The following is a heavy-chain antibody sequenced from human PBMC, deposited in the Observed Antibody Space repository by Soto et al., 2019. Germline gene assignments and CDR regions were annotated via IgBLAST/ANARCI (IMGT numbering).Heavy chain of an antibody. V-gene: IGHV4-39*01. CDR2: IYYSGST. Sequence: SETLSLTCTVSGGSISSSSYYWGWIRQPPGKGLEWIGSIYYSGSTYYNPSLKSRVTISVDTSKNQFSLKLSSVTAADTAVYYCARGGYGDYTGYYWYFDLWSRGTLVTVSS. J-gene: IGHJ2*01. D-gene: IGHD4-17*01. CDR1: GGSISSSSYY. CDR3: ARGGYGDYTGYYWYFDL.